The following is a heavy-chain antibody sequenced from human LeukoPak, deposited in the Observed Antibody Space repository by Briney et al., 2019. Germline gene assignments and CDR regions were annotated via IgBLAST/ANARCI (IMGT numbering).Heavy chain of an antibody. Sequence: GGSLRLSCAAPGFTFSSYNMNWVRQAPGKGLEWVSYISSSSSTIYYADSVKGRFTISRDNAKNSLYLQMNSLRAEDTAVYYCARDLFGRGNDFDYWGQGTLVTVSS. CDR1: GFTFSSYN. CDR2: ISSSSSTI. V-gene: IGHV3-48*01. J-gene: IGHJ4*02. CDR3: ARDLFGRGNDFDY. D-gene: IGHD3-10*01.